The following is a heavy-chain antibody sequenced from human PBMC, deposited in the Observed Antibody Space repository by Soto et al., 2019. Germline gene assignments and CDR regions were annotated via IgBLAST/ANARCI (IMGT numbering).Heavy chain of an antibody. CDR2: VSPSGRSR. Sequence: EVQLLESGGGLVQPGGSLRLSCVGSGIEFSNYAMSWVRQAPGKGLEWVSIVSPSGRSRYHADSVMGRFTISRDNSKNTLYLHMTNLRAEDTAVYYCAKDGNWLDVYYDVWGQGTPVTVS. D-gene: IGHD3-16*01. J-gene: IGHJ4*02. CDR1: GIEFSNYA. V-gene: IGHV3-23*01. CDR3: AKDGNWLDVYYDV.